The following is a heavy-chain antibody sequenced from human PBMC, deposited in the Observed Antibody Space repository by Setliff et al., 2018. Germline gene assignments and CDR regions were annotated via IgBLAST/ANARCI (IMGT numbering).Heavy chain of an antibody. J-gene: IGHJ4*02. CDR1: GDSISNYY. V-gene: IGHV4-4*07. Sequence: PSETLSLTCTVSGDSISNYYWIRQTAGKGLEWIGSIYAGEATYYNPSLESRVVISVDSSKKRFSLKVSSVTAADTAVYYCAGAIVVVPPNALKVYFDHWGPGVQVTVSS. CDR2: IYAGEAT. CDR3: AGAIVVVPPNALKVYFDH. D-gene: IGHD2-2*01.